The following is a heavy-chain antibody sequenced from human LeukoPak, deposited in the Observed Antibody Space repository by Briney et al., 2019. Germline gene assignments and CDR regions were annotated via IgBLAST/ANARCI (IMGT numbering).Heavy chain of an antibody. V-gene: IGHV3-30*18. CDR2: ISYDGSKK. D-gene: IGHD6-19*01. J-gene: IGHJ4*02. CDR1: GFTFSSYG. CDR3: AKDMYSTAWYGVFDY. Sequence: GGSLRLSCAASGFTFSSYGMHWVRQPPGKGLEWVAVISYDGSKKHYADSVKGRFTISRDNSKNTLNLQMNSLRVEDTAVYYCAKDMYSTAWYGVFDYWGQGTLVTVSS.